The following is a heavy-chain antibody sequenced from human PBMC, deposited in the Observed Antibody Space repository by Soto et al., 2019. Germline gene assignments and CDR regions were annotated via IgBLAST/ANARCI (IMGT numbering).Heavy chain of an antibody. CDR1: GGTFSSYA. J-gene: IGHJ2*01. D-gene: IGHD5-12*01. CDR3: ARCLEMATIDWYFDL. CDR2: IIPIFGTA. Sequence: QVQLVQSGAEVKKPGSSVKVSCKASGGTFSSYAISWVRQAPGQGLEWMGGIIPIFGTANYAQKFQGRVTITADEATSTAYMELSSLRSEDTAVYYCARCLEMATIDWYFDLWGRGTLVTVSS. V-gene: IGHV1-69*12.